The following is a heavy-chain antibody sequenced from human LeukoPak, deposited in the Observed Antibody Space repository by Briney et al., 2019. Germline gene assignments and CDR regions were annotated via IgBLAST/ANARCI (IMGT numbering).Heavy chain of an antibody. CDR3: ARVSGSWYFNFDY. CDR2: IYYSGST. D-gene: IGHD6-13*01. Sequence: ASETLSLTCTVSGGSISSSSYYWGWIRQPPGKGLEWIGSIYYSGSTYYNPSLKSRVTISVDTSKNQFSLRLSSVTAADTAVYYCARVSGSWYFNFDYWGQGTLVTVSS. CDR1: GGSISSSSYY. J-gene: IGHJ4*02. V-gene: IGHV4-39*01.